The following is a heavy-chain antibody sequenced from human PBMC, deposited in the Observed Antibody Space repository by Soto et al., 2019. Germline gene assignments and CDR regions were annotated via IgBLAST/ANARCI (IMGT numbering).Heavy chain of an antibody. Sequence: QVQVVQSGAEVKKHGASVKVSCKASGYTFTNYYIHWVRQAPGQGLEWMGLVSPSDGATSYAQKFQDRVTMTRDTSTSTVYMDLISLRSADTAVYYCARASSGYYPGNYFDYWGQGTLVTVSS. V-gene: IGHV1-46*01. CDR1: GYTFTNYY. CDR3: ARASSGYYPGNYFDY. CDR2: VSPSDGAT. D-gene: IGHD5-18*01. J-gene: IGHJ4*02.